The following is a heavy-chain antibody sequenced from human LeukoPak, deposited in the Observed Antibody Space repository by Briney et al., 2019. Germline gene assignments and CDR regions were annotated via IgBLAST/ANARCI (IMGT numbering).Heavy chain of an antibody. CDR1: GFTFSTYW. J-gene: IGHJ4*02. V-gene: IGHV3-7*04. Sequence: QPGGSLRLSCAASGFTFSTYWMSWVRQAPGKGLEWVANIKPDGSEKYHVDSVKGRFTISRDNAKNSLHLQMNSLRAEGTAVYYCARSYGDYGWGQGTLVTVSS. CDR2: IKPDGSEK. D-gene: IGHD4-17*01. CDR3: ARSYGDYG.